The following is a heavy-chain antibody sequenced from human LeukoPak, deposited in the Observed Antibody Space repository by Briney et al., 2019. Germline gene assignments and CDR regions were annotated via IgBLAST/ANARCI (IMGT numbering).Heavy chain of an antibody. CDR1: GGTYSSYA. CDR2: IIPIFGIA. D-gene: IGHD3-22*01. Sequence: SVKVSCKASGGTYSSYAISWVRQAPGQGLEWMGRIIPIFGIANYAQKFQGRVTITADKSTSTAYMELSSLRSEDTAVYYCARTPNYYDSSGYYSRAYYYYGMDVWGQGTTVTVSS. CDR3: ARTPNYYDSSGYYSRAYYYYGMDV. V-gene: IGHV1-69*04. J-gene: IGHJ6*02.